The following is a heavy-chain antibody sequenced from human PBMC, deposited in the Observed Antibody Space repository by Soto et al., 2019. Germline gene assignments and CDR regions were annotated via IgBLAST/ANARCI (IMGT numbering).Heavy chain of an antibody. CDR1: GGSFSGYY. Sequence: SETLSLTCAVYGGSFSGYYWSWIRQPPGKGLEWIGEINHSGSTNYNPSLKSRVTISVDTSKNQFSLKLSSVTAADTAVYYCSRGLRAGFPYYYYGMDVWGQGTTVTVSS. V-gene: IGHV4-34*01. CDR3: SRGLRAGFPYYYYGMDV. J-gene: IGHJ6*02. D-gene: IGHD3-10*01. CDR2: INHSGST.